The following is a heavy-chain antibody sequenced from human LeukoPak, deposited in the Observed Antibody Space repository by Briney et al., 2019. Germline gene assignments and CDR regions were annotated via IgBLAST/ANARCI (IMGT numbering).Heavy chain of an antibody. CDR3: ARSPISSMRHSSSDY. CDR2: INPNSGGT. V-gene: IGHV1-2*02. Sequence: GASVKVSCKASGYTFTGYYMHWVRQAPGQGLEWMGWINPNSGGTNYAQKFQGRVTMTRDTSVSTAYMELSRLRSDDTAVYYCARSPISSMRHSSSDYWGQGTLVTVSS. D-gene: IGHD6-6*01. J-gene: IGHJ4*02. CDR1: GYTFTGYY.